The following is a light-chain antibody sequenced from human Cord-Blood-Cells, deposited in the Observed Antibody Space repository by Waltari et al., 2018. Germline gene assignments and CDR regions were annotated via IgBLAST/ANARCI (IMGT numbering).Light chain of an antibody. V-gene: IGKV3-20*01. CDR3: QQYGSSPKT. CDR2: GAS. Sequence: EIVLTQSPGTLSSSPGERATLSCRTSQSVSSSYLAWYQQKPGQAPRLLIYGASSGATGIPDRFSGSGCGTDFTLTISRLEPEDFAVYYCQQYGSSPKTFGQGTKVEIK. J-gene: IGKJ1*01. CDR1: QSVSSSY.